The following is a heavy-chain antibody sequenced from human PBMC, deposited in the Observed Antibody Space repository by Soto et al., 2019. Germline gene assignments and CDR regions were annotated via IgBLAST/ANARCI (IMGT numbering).Heavy chain of an antibody. Sequence: SETLSLSCAVSGGSISSGGYSWSWIRQPPGKGLEWIGYIYHSGSTYYSPSLKSRVTISVDRSKNQFSLKLSSVTAADTAVYYCARSQTTVTSYDPWGQGTLVTVSS. CDR1: GGSISSGGYS. CDR2: IYHSGST. J-gene: IGHJ5*02. V-gene: IGHV4-30-2*01. D-gene: IGHD4-17*01. CDR3: ARSQTTVTSYDP.